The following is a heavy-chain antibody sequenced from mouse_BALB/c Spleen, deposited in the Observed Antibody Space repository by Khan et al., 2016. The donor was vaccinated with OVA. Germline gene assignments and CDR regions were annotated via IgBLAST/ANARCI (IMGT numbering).Heavy chain of an antibody. CDR3: ARRPRGVYSDYLFAY. Sequence: QVTLKESGPGILQPSQTLSLTCSFSGFSLSASGVSVSWIRQPSGKGLEWLAHIYWDDDKRYNPSLKSRLTISKATSRNQVFLKITSVDTADTATDYCARRPRGVYSDYLFAYWGQGTLVTVSA. CDR2: IYWDDDK. CDR1: GFSLSASGVS. J-gene: IGHJ3*01. V-gene: IGHV8-12*01. D-gene: IGHD2-4*01.